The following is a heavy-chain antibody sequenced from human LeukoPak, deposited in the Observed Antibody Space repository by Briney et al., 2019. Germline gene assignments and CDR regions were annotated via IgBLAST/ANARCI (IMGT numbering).Heavy chain of an antibody. CDR2: IYSGGST. CDR1: GLTVSSTY. V-gene: IGHV3-66*01. J-gene: IGHJ4*02. CDR3: ARDLLEWYFDY. Sequence: PGGSLRLSCAASGLTVSSTYMSWVPKTPGKGLEWVSVIYSGGSTYYADSVKGRFTISRDNSKNTLYLQMNSLRAEDTAVYYCARDLLEWYFDYWGQGTLVTVSP. D-gene: IGHD3-3*01.